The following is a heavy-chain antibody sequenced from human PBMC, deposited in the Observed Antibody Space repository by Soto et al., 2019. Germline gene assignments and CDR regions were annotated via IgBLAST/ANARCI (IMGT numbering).Heavy chain of an antibody. V-gene: IGHV3-11*06. Sequence: QVQLLESGGGLVKPGGSLILSCAASGFTFIDYYMSWIRQAPGKGLEWVSYISSSSSYTNYADSVKGRFTISRDNAKNSLYLQMNSLRAEDTAVYYCARVYNKSWFDPWGQGPLVTVSS. CDR2: ISSSSSYT. CDR3: ARVYNKSWFDP. J-gene: IGHJ5*02. CDR1: GFTFIDYY. D-gene: IGHD1-20*01.